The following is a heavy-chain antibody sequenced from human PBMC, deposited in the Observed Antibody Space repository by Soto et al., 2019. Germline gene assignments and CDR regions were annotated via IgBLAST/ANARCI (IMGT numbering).Heavy chain of an antibody. Sequence: LRLSCAASGFTFSSYAMHWVRQAPGKGLEWVAVISYDGSNKYYADSVKGRFTISRDNSKNTLYLQMNSLRAEDTAVYYCARDPSAVAGPFDYWGQGTLVTVSS. CDR2: ISYDGSNK. J-gene: IGHJ4*02. CDR1: GFTFSSYA. CDR3: ARDPSAVAGPFDY. D-gene: IGHD6-19*01. V-gene: IGHV3-30-3*01.